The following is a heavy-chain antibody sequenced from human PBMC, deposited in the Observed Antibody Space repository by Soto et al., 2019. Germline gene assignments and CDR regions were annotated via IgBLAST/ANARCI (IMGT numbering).Heavy chain of an antibody. V-gene: IGHV4-39*01. CDR1: GDSISSSSYY. J-gene: IGHJ2*01. CDR2: IYYNGST. CDR3: ARHDRYFDSLPLWRYWYFDL. D-gene: IGHD3-9*01. Sequence: QLQLQESGPGLVKPSETLSLTCTVSGDSISSSSYYWGWIRQPPGKGLEWIGSIYYNGSTYYNPSLKSRVTISVDTSRNQFSLELSSVAAADTAVYYCARHDRYFDSLPLWRYWYFDLWGRGTLVTVSS.